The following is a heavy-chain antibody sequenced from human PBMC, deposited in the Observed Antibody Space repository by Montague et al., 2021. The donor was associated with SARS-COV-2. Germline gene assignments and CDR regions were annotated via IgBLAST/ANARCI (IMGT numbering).Heavy chain of an antibody. CDR3: ARMFYDILTGYRNFDY. J-gene: IGHJ4*02. CDR2: IXXXXDX. V-gene: IGHV2-70*01. D-gene: IGHD3-9*01. Sequence: VKPTQTLTLTCTFSGFSLSTSGMCVSWIRQPPGKALEWLALIXXXXDXYYSTSLKTRLTISKDTSNNQVVLTMTNMDPVDTATYYCARMFYDILTGYRNFDYWGQGTLVTVSS. CDR1: GFSLSTSGMC.